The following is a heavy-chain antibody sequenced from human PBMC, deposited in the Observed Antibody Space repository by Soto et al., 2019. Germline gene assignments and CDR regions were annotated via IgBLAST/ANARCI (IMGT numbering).Heavy chain of an antibody. CDR3: AGGGHLDYYYYCIDV. CDR1: GFTFSSYA. J-gene: IGHJ6*02. Sequence: QVQLVESGGGVVQPGRSLRLSCAASGFTFSSYAMHWVRQAPGKGLEWVAVISYNGSNKYYADSVKGRFTTSRDNSKNTLYLQMNTLKAENTALYYCAGGGHLDYYYYCIDVWGQGTTVTVSS. D-gene: IGHD3-16*01. V-gene: IGHV3-30-3*01. CDR2: ISYNGSNK.